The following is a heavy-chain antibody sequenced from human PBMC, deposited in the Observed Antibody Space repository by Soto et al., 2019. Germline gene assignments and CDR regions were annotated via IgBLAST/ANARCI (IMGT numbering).Heavy chain of an antibody. D-gene: IGHD1-26*01. J-gene: IGHJ2*01. CDR3: AHRGGGIVDWYFDL. V-gene: IGHV2-5*02. Sequence: QITLNESGPTLVKPTQTLTLTCTFSGFSLGTYGVGVGWIRQPPGKALEWLALIYWDDDKRYSPSLKSRLTITKDTSKRQGFLTLTNWAPVDTAKYYCAHRGGGIVDWYFDLWGRGTPVIVSS. CDR2: IYWDDDK. CDR1: GFSLGTYGVG.